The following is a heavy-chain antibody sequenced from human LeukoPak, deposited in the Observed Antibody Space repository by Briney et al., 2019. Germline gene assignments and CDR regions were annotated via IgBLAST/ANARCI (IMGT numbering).Heavy chain of an antibody. Sequence: PGRSLRLSCAASGFTFNSYGMHWVRQAPGKGLEWVAVISYDGSNKYYADSVKGRFTISRDNSKNTLYLQMNSLRAEDTAVYYCAKLFTNEIVVDVYWGQGTLVTVSS. CDR2: ISYDGSNK. D-gene: IGHD3-22*01. J-gene: IGHJ4*02. CDR1: GFTFNSYG. CDR3: AKLFTNEIVVDVY. V-gene: IGHV3-30*18.